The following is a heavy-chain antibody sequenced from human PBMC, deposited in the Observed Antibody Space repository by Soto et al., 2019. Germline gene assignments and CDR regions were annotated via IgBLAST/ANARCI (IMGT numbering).Heavy chain of an antibody. D-gene: IGHD1-26*01. CDR2: INPNSGGT. V-gene: IGHV1-2*04. J-gene: IGHJ5*02. CDR3: AITFLEGATAFDP. Sequence: ASVKVSCKASGYTFTGYYMHWVRQAPGQGLEWMGWINPNSGGTNYAQKFQGWVTMTRDTSISTAYMELSRLRSDDTAVYYCAITFLEGATAFDPWGQGTLVTVSS. CDR1: GYTFTGYY.